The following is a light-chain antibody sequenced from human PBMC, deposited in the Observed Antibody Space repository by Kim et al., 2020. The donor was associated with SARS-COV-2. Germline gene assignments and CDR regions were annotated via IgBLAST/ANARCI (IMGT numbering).Light chain of an antibody. CDR3: QQYYSTPQT. Sequence: DIVMTQSPDSLAVSLGERATINCKSSQSVLYSSKNKNYLAWYQQKPGQPPKLLIYWASTRESGVPDRFSGSGSGTDFTLTISSLQAEDVAVYYCQQYYSTPQTFGGGTKVDIK. CDR2: WAS. CDR1: QSVLYSSKNKNY. V-gene: IGKV4-1*01. J-gene: IGKJ4*01.